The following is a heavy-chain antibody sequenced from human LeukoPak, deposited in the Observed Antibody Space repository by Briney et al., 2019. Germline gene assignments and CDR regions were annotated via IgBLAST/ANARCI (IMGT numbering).Heavy chain of an antibody. V-gene: IGHV3-30*02. J-gene: IGHJ4*02. CDR1: GFTVSSYG. CDR2: IRYDGSNK. D-gene: IGHD3-16*02. CDR3: AKDLALNDYVWWSYRDNFDY. Sequence: GGSLRLSCAASGFTVSSYGMHWVRQAPGKGLEWVAFIRYDGSNKYYADSVKGRFTISRDNSKNTLYLQMNSLRAEDTAVYYCAKDLALNDYVWWSYRDNFDYWGQGTLVTVSS.